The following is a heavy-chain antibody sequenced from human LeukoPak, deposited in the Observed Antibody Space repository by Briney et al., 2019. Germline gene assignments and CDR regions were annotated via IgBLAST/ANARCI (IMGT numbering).Heavy chain of an antibody. J-gene: IGHJ6*03. D-gene: IGHD1-7*01. CDR3: ARRWNYGRNYYIDV. V-gene: IGHV4-34*01. Sequence: SETLSLTCAVYGGSFSNYYWSWIRQPPGKGVEWIGEINDSGRINYNPSLMSRVTISVDTSKNQFPLRLTSVTARDTAVYYCARRWNYGRNYYIDVWGKGATVSVSS. CDR2: INDSGRI. CDR1: GGSFSNYY.